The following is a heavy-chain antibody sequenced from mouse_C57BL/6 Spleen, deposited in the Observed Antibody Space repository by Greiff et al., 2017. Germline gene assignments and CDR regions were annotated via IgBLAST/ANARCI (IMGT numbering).Heavy chain of an antibody. CDR3: ARSPFTTVVPYYFDY. V-gene: IGHV7-3*01. Sequence: DVHLVESGGGLVQPGGSLSLSCAASGFTFTDYYMSWVRQPPGKALEWLGFIRNKANGYTTEYSASVKGRFTISRDNSQSILYLQMNALRAEDSATYYCARSPFTTVVPYYFDYWGQGTTLTVSS. CDR2: IRNKANGYTT. D-gene: IGHD1-1*01. CDR1: GFTFTDYY. J-gene: IGHJ2*01.